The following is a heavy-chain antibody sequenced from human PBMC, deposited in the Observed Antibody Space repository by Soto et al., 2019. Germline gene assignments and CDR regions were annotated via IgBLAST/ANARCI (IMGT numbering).Heavy chain of an antibody. V-gene: IGHV3-15*01. Sequence: EVQLVESGGGLVEPGGSLRLSCVVSGLTFNDAWWNWIRQAPGRGLDWIGRVRSKGDGGTTEYGAPLKGRFAISRDDSKDTLHLQMNSLEVEDTAVYYCNTGPERSYAPMDVWGKGNTVIVAS. D-gene: IGHD1-26*01. CDR1: GLTFNDAW. CDR3: NTGPERSYAPMDV. CDR2: VRSKGDGGTT. J-gene: IGHJ6*04.